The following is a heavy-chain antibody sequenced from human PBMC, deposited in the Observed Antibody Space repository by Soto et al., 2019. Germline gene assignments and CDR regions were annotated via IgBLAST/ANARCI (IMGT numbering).Heavy chain of an antibody. CDR2: ISGGGGVST. CDR1: GFTFSSYA. CDR3: AKDAISMVRGVNNWFDP. J-gene: IGHJ5*02. V-gene: IGHV3-23*01. Sequence: GGSMRLSCAASGFTFSSYAMTWVRQAPGKGLEWVSGISGGGGVSTYYADSVKGRFTISRDNSMNTLYLQMNRLRAEDTAVYYCAKDAISMVRGVNNWFDPWGQGTLVTVSS. D-gene: IGHD3-10*01.